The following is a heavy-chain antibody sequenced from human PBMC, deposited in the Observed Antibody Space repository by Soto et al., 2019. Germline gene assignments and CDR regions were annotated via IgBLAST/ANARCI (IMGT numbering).Heavy chain of an antibody. D-gene: IGHD2-21*02. CDR3: ARSIVVVTALDY. CDR1: GYTFTNYG. V-gene: IGHV1-18*01. J-gene: IGHJ4*02. CDR2: INVYNGNT. Sequence: ASVKVSCKASGYTFTNYGISWVRQAPGQGLEWMGWINVYNGNTKYSQKFQGRVTMTTDTSTSTAYMELSSLRSEDTAVYYCARSIVVVTALDYWGQGTLVTVSS.